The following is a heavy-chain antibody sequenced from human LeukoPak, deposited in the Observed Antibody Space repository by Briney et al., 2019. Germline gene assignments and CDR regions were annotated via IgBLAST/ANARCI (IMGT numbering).Heavy chain of an antibody. D-gene: IGHD5-12*01. CDR2: IIPIFGRA. CDR1: GGTFISYA. Sequence: SVKVSCKASGGTFISYAISWVRQAPGQGLEWMGGIIPIFGRANYAQKFQGRVTITADESTSTAYLELSSLRSEDTAVYYRAREDSGYDFSDAFDIWGQGTMVTVSS. V-gene: IGHV1-69*13. J-gene: IGHJ3*02. CDR3: AREDSGYDFSDAFDI.